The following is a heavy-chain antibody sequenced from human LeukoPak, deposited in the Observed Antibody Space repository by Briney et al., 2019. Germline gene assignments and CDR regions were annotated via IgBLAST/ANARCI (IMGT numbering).Heavy chain of an antibody. J-gene: IGHJ5*02. CDR2: INPTDGSA. Sequence: ASVKVSCKSSGYTFTSYSIHWVRQAPGQGLERMGIINPTDGSASYAQKFQGRVTMTRDMSTSTVYMELRSLRSDDRAVYFCARGHGSGSTNWFDPWGQGTLVTVSS. CDR3: ARGHGSGSTNWFDP. V-gene: IGHV1-46*01. CDR1: GYTFTSYS. D-gene: IGHD3-10*01.